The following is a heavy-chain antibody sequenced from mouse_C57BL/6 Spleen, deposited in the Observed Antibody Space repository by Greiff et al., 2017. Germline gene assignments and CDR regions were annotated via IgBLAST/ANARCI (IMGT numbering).Heavy chain of an antibody. CDR3: ARGGYDYVAMDY. Sequence: QVHVKQSGAELARPGASVKLSCKASGYTFTSYGISWVKQRTGQGLEWIGEIYPRSGNTYYNEKFKGKATLTADKSSSTAYMELRSLTSEDSAVYFCARGGYDYVAMDYWGQGTSVTVSS. CDR1: GYTFTSYG. J-gene: IGHJ4*01. V-gene: IGHV1-81*01. D-gene: IGHD2-4*01. CDR2: IYPRSGNT.